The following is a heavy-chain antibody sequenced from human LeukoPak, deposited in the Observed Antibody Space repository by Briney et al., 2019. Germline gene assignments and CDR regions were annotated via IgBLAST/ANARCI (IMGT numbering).Heavy chain of an antibody. CDR3: TRDPYYYDRSSIDY. CDR2: IRSKAYGGTT. J-gene: IGHJ4*02. D-gene: IGHD3-22*01. Sequence: GGSLRLSCTASGFTFGDYAMSWFRQAPGKGLEWVGFIRSKAYGGTTEYAASVKGRFTISRDDSKCIAYLQMNSLKTEDTAVYYCTRDPYYYDRSSIDYWGQGTLVTVSS. CDR1: GFTFGDYA. V-gene: IGHV3-49*03.